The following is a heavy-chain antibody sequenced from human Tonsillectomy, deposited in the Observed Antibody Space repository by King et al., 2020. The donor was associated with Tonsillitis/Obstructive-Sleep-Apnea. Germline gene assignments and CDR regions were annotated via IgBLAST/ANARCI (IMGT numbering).Heavy chain of an antibody. Sequence: TLKESGPVLVKPTETLTLTCTVSGFSLRNAKMGVSWIRQPPGKALEWLAHIFSDDDKTYRTSLKRRLTISKDTSKSQVVLIMTNMDPVDTATYYCARIEGDCSSTSCYSRYFDPWGQGTLVTVSS. CDR1: GFSLRNAKMG. J-gene: IGHJ5*02. CDR2: IFSDDDK. CDR3: ARIEGDCSSTSCYSRYFDP. D-gene: IGHD2-2*02. V-gene: IGHV2-26*01.